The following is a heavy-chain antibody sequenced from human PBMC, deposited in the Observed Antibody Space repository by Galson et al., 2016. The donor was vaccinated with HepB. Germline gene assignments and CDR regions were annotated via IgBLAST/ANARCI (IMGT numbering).Heavy chain of an antibody. CDR2: TRSSSNDI. V-gene: IGHV3-21*06. D-gene: IGHD2-15*01. Sequence: SLRLSCAASGFIFSGYAMSWVRQAPGKGLEWVSSTRSSSNDIYYADSVKGRFTISRDNAKNSLYLQMNSLRAEDTAVYYCARGGPFYCRGGSCYSAYYGMDVWGQGTTVTVSS. CDR3: ARGGPFYCRGGSCYSAYYGMDV. CDR1: GFIFSGYA. J-gene: IGHJ6*02.